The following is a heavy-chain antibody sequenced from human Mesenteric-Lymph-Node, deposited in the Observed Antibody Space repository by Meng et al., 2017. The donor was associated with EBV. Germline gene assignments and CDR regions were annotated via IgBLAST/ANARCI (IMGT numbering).Heavy chain of an antibody. D-gene: IGHD5-24*01. V-gene: IGHV4-59*01. Sequence: QGQLQGSGPGLVKPSETLSLTCTVSGGSISSYYWSWIRQPPGKGLEWFGYIYYSGTTNYNPSLKSRVTISVDTSKNQFSLKLSSVTAADTAVYYCARARDGYNFDYWGQGTLVTVSS. CDR3: ARARDGYNFDY. CDR1: GGSISSYY. J-gene: IGHJ4*02. CDR2: IYYSGTT.